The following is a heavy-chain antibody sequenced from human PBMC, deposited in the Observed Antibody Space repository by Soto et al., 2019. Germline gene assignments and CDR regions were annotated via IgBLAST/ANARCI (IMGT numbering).Heavy chain of an antibody. CDR3: ARDPLTDRSAMVPYYYYGMDV. CDR1: GYTFTSYC. J-gene: IGHJ6*02. Sequence: ASVKVSCKASGYTFTSYCISWVRQAPGQGLEWMGWISAYNGNTNYAQKLQGRVTMTTDTSTSTAYMELRSLRSDDTAVYYCARDPLTDRSAMVPYYYYGMDVWGQGTTVTVSS. V-gene: IGHV1-18*01. CDR2: ISAYNGNT. D-gene: IGHD5-18*01.